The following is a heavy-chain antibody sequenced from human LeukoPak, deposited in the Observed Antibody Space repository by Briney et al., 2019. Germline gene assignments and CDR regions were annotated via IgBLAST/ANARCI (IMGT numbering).Heavy chain of an antibody. V-gene: IGHV4-34*01. CDR3: ARIPDGEFAY. D-gene: IGHD4-17*01. CDR2: INHSGST. CDR1: GGSFSGYY. J-gene: IGHJ4*02. Sequence: SETLSLTCAVYGGSFSGYYWSWIRQPPGKGLEWIGEINHSGSTNYNPSLKSRVTISVDTSKNQFSLKLSSVTAADTAVYYCARIPDGEFAYWGEGTLVTVSS.